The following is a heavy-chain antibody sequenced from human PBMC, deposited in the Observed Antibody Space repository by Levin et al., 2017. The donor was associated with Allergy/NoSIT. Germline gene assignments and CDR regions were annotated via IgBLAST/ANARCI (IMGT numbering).Heavy chain of an antibody. D-gene: IGHD2-2*01. CDR3: AKDLADASSFSPGAVDY. J-gene: IGHJ3*01. V-gene: IGHV3-30*18. CDR1: GFTFSDYG. CDR2: ISFDGSNK. Sequence: GGSLRLSCAASGFTFSDYGMHWVRQAPGKGLEWMAVISFDGSNKSYADSVKGRFTISRDNSKNTLYLQMNSLRPGDTAVYYCAKDLADASSFSPGAVDYWGQGTMVTVSS.